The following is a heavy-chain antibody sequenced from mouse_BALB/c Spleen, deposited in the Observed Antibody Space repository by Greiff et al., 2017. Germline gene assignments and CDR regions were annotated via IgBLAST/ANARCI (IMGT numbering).Heavy chain of an antibody. V-gene: IGHV3-6*02. CDR1: GYSITSGYY. J-gene: IGHJ4*01. D-gene: IGHD1-2*01. CDR3: ARGFITTATGAMDY. Sequence: EVQLQESGPGLVKPSQSLSLTCSVTGYSITSGYYWNWIRQFPGNKLEWMGYISYDGSNNYNPSLKNRISITRDTSKNQFFLKLNSVTTEDTATYYCARGFITTATGAMDYWGQGTSVTVSS. CDR2: ISYDGSN.